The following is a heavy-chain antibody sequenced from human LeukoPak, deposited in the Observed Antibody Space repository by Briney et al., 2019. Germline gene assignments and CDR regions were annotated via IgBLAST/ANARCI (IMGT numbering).Heavy chain of an antibody. J-gene: IGHJ4*01. V-gene: IGHV4-59*08. Sequence: SETLSLTCAVSGGSISSYYWSWIRQPPGKGLEWIGYIYYSGSTNYNPSLKSRVTISVDTSKKQFSLKLSSVTAADTAVYYCARGYSSSSGRPDYWGQGTLVTVSS. CDR1: GGSISSYY. CDR2: IYYSGST. D-gene: IGHD6-6*01. CDR3: ARGYSSSSGRPDY.